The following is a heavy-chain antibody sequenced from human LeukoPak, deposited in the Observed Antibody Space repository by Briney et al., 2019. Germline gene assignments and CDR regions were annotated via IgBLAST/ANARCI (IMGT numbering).Heavy chain of an antibody. J-gene: IGHJ4*02. Sequence: GGSLRLSCAASGFTFSSYSMNWVRQAPGKGLEWVSYISSSSSTIYYADSVKGRFTISRDNSKNTLYLQMNSLRAEDTAVYYCAKTPWYVGVAYYFDYWGQGTLVTVSS. CDR1: GFTFSSYS. D-gene: IGHD1-26*01. CDR2: ISSSSSTI. V-gene: IGHV3-48*01. CDR3: AKTPWYVGVAYYFDY.